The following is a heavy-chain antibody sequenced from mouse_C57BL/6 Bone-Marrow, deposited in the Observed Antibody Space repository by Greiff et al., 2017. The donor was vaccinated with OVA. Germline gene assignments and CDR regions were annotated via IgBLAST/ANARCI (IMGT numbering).Heavy chain of an antibody. CDR2: IYPRSGNT. D-gene: IGHD1-1*01. CDR1: GYTFTSYG. V-gene: IGHV1-81*01. J-gene: IGHJ1*03. CDR3: ARWNYGRRYFDV. Sequence: VKLMESGAELARPGASVKLSCKASGYTFTSYGISWVKQRTGQGLEWIGEIYPRSGNTYSNEKFKGKATLTADKSSSTAYMELRSLTSEDSAVYFCARWNYGRRYFDVWGTGTTVTVSS.